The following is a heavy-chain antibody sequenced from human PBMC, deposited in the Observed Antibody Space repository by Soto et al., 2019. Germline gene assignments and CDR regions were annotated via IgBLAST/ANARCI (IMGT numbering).Heavy chain of an antibody. J-gene: IGHJ6*02. Sequence: QVQLVESGGGVVQPGRSLRLSCAASGFTFSSYGMHWVRQAPGKGLEWVAVISYDGSNKYYADSVKGRFTISGDNSKNALYLQMNSLRAEDTAVYYCAEDLLRPGRAYGMDVWGQGTTVSVSS. CDR3: AEDLLRPGRAYGMDV. CDR2: ISYDGSNK. V-gene: IGHV3-30*18. CDR1: GFTFSSYG.